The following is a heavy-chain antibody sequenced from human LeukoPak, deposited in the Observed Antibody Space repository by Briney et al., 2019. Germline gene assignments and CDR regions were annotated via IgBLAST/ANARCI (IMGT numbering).Heavy chain of an antibody. CDR3: ARRPTTMDAFDI. Sequence: PSETRSLTCTVSGGSISSSSYYWGWVRQPPGQGLEWIGSIRYTHTGSTYYNPSLKSRVTMSGDTSNNQFSLKVTSVTAADTAVYYCARRPTTMDAFDIWGPGTMVTVSS. V-gene: IGHV4-39*01. CDR2: IRYTHTGST. CDR1: GGSISSSSYY. J-gene: IGHJ3*02. D-gene: IGHD3-10*01.